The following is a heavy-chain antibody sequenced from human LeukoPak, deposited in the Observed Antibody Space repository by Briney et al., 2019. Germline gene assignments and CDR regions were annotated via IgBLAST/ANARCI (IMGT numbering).Heavy chain of an antibody. CDR3: ARGDSSAAFDI. J-gene: IGHJ3*02. Sequence: SVKVSCKASGYTFTGYYMHWVRQAPGQGLEWMGRIIPILGIANYAQKFQGRVTITAVKSTSTAYMELSSLRSEDTAVYYCARGDSSAAFDIWGQGTMVTVSS. D-gene: IGHD3-22*01. V-gene: IGHV1-69*04. CDR1: GYTFTGYY. CDR2: IIPILGIA.